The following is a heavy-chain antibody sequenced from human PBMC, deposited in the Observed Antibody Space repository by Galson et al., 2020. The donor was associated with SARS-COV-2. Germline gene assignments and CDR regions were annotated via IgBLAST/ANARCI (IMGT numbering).Heavy chain of an antibody. Sequence: GGSLRLSRAASGFTFSSYGMHWVRQAPGKGLEWVAVIWYDGSNKYYADSVKGRFTISRDNSKNTLYLQMNSLRAEDTAVYYCAREGLRYFDWYPRDAFDIWGQGTMVTVSS. V-gene: IGHV3-33*01. CDR1: GFTFSSYG. D-gene: IGHD3-9*01. CDR3: AREGLRYFDWYPRDAFDI. CDR2: IWYDGSNK. J-gene: IGHJ3*02.